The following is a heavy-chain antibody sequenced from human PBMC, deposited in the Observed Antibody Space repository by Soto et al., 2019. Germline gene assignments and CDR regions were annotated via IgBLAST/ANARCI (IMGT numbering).Heavy chain of an antibody. D-gene: IGHD6-13*01. CDR3: AKHPSRIAAAGREGYYGMDV. Sequence: GGSLRLSCAASGVTCSSCAMTWVRQAPGKGLEWVSAISGSGGSTYYADSVKGRFTISRDNSKNTLYLQMNSLRAEDTAVYYCAKHPSRIAAAGREGYYGMDVWGQGTTVTGS. CDR2: ISGSGGST. CDR1: GVTCSSCA. V-gene: IGHV3-23*01. J-gene: IGHJ6*02.